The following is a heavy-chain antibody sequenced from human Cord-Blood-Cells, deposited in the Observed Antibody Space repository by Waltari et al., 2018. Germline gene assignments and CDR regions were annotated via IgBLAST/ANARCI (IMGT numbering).Heavy chain of an antibody. D-gene: IGHD6-13*01. CDR2: INRSGST. J-gene: IGHJ1*01. V-gene: IGHV4-34*01. CDR1: GGSFSGYY. Sequence: QVQLQQWGAGLLKPSETLSLTCAVYGGSFSGYYWSWIRQPPGKGLEWIGEINRSGSTNSNTSLQSRVTISVDTSKNQCSLTLSSVTAADTAVYYCASQRRSAAAGTEYFQHWGQGTLVTVSS. CDR3: ASQRRSAAAGTEYFQH.